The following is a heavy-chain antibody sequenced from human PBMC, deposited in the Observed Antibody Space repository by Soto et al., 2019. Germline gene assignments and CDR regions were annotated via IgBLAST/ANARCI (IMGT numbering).Heavy chain of an antibody. CDR1: GGTFSSYA. J-gene: IGHJ3*02. D-gene: IGHD5-18*01. CDR3: AKGNTPLDAFDI. V-gene: IGHV1-69*13. Sequence: GASVKVSCKASGGTFSSYAISWVRQAPGQGLEWMGGINPIFGTANYAQKFQGRVTITADESTSTAYMELSSLRSEDTAVYYCAKGNTPLDAFDIWGQGTMVTVSS. CDR2: INPIFGTA.